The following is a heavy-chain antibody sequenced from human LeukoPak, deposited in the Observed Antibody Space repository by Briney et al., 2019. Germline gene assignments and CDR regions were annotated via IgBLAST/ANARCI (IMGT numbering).Heavy chain of an antibody. CDR2: IYSGGNT. V-gene: IGHV3-53*01. CDR1: GFTVSINY. J-gene: IGHJ4*02. D-gene: IGHD2-2*01. Sequence: GGSLILSCAASGFTVSINYMSWVRQAPGKGLEWVSVIYSGGNTYYADSVKGRFTISRDNSKNTVYLQMNSLRAEDTAVYYCARGETSSYDYWGQGTLVTVSS. CDR3: ARGETSSYDY.